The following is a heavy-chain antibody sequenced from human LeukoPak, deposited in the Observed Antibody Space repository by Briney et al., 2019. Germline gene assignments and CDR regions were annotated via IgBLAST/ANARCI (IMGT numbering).Heavy chain of an antibody. CDR3: AREGGDRLLDAFDI. V-gene: IGHV3-7*03. Sequence: PGGSLRLSCAASGFTFSSYWMSWVRQAPGKGLEWVANIKQDGSEKYYVDSVKGRFTIPRDNAKNSLYLQMNSLRAEDTAVYYCAREGGDRLLDAFDIWGQGTMVTVSS. CDR1: GFTFSSYW. CDR2: IKQDGSEK. J-gene: IGHJ3*02. D-gene: IGHD2-21*02.